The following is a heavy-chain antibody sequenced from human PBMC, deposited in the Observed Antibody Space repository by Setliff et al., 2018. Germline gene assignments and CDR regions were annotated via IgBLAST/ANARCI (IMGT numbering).Heavy chain of an antibody. CDR1: GYSFINYG. J-gene: IGHJ5*02. D-gene: IGHD2-2*01. Sequence: GASVKVSCKASGYSFINYGITWVRQAPGQGLEWMGWISPYRSDTNYAQKFQGRVSMTTDTSTSTAYMELRNLRSDDTALYYCARAPLMVVVPPDAHRFDPWGQGTLVTVSS. CDR2: ISPYRSDT. V-gene: IGHV1-18*01. CDR3: ARAPLMVVVPPDAHRFDP.